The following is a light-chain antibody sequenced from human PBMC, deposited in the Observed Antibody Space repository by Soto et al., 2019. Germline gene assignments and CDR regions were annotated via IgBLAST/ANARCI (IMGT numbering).Light chain of an antibody. J-gene: IGKJ2*01. V-gene: IGKV1-39*01. CDR3: QQSYATPPT. CDR1: QSISSH. CDR2: LAS. Sequence: DIQMTQSPSSLSASVGDRVTITCRASQSISSHLNWYQQKPGKAPKLLIYLASSLQSGVPSRFSGSGSGTDFTLTISSLQPEDFATYYCQQSYATPPTFGQRTKLEIK.